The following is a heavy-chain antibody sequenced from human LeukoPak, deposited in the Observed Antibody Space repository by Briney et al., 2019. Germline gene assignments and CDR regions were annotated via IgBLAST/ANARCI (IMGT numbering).Heavy chain of an antibody. J-gene: IGHJ4*02. CDR3: ARTYDSSGYYPRDLDY. V-gene: IGHV1-46*01. Sequence: ASVKVSCKASGYTFTGYYIHWVRQAPGQGLEWLGLINPTGSSTLYAQKFQGRVTMTRDMSTTTDYMELSSLRSDDTAVYYCARTYDSSGYYPRDLDYWGQGTLVTVSS. CDR2: INPTGSST. D-gene: IGHD3-22*01. CDR1: GYTFTGYY.